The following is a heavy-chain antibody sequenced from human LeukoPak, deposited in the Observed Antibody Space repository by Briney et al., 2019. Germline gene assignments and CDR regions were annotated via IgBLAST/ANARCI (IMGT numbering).Heavy chain of an antibody. CDR1: GFTFSDYY. CDR2: ISSSGGTI. V-gene: IGHV3-11*01. Sequence: PGGSLRLSCAVSGFTFSDYYMSWIRQPPGQGLEWVSYISSSGGTIYYADSVKGRFTISRDNAKNSLYLQMNSLRAEDTAVYYCARSSVEMATILAYWGQGTLVTVSS. CDR3: ARSSVEMATILAY. D-gene: IGHD5-24*01. J-gene: IGHJ4*02.